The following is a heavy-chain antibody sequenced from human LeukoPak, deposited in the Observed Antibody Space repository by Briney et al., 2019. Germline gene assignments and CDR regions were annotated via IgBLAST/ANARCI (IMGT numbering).Heavy chain of an antibody. CDR2: MNPNSGNT. J-gene: IGHJ4*02. D-gene: IGHD1-26*01. V-gene: IGHV1-8*03. CDR3: ARSYLSGSYYLGGVYYFDY. CDR1: GYTFTSYD. Sequence: GASVKVSCKASGYTFTSYDINWVRQATGQGLEWMGWMNPNSGNTGYAQKFQGRVTTTRNTSISTAYMELSSLRSEDTAVYYCARSYLSGSYYLGGVYYFDYWGQGTLVTVSS.